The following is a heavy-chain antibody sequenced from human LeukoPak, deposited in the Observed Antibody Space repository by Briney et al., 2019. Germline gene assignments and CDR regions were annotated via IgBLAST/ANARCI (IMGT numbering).Heavy chain of an antibody. CDR3: AKRGSYGSAFGHFDY. CDR1: GFTFSSNA. J-gene: IGHJ4*02. V-gene: IGHV3-30*18. CDR2: ISYDGSNK. D-gene: IGHD3-10*01. Sequence: GGSLRLSCAASGFTFSSNAMDWVRQAPGKGLEWVAFISYDGSNKYYADSVKGRFTISRDNSKNTLYLQMNSLRAEDTAVYYCAKRGSYGSAFGHFDYWGQGTLVTVSS.